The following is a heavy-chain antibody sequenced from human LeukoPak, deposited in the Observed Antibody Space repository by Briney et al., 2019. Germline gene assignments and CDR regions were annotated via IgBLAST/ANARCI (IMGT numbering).Heavy chain of an antibody. D-gene: IGHD6-13*01. J-gene: IGHJ3*02. CDR3: AKPLYSSSWSLDAFDI. CDR2: IRYDGSNK. CDR1: GFTFSSYG. V-gene: IGHV3-30*02. Sequence: GGSLRLSCAASGFTFSSYGMHWVRQAPGKGLEWVAFIRYDGSNKYYADSVKGRFTISRDNSKNTLYLQMNSLRAEDTAVYYCAKPLYSSSWSLDAFDIWGQGTMVTVSS.